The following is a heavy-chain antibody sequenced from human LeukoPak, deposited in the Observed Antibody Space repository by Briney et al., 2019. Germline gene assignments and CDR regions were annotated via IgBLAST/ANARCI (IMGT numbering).Heavy chain of an antibody. V-gene: IGHV4-39*01. CDR3: ARQGGPWLGGSFDY. D-gene: IGHD6-19*01. CDR1: GDSISSTSYY. J-gene: IGHJ4*02. Sequence: SETLSLTCTVSGDSISSTSYYWAWVRQPPGKGLEWIGNIYYSGSTYYNPSLKSRVSISIDTSKSQFSLKLRSVTASDPAVYSCARQGGPWLGGSFDYWGQGTLVTVSS. CDR2: IYYSGST.